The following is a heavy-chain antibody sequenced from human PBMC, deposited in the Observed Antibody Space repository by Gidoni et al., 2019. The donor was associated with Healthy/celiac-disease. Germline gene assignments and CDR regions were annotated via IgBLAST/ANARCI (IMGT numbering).Heavy chain of an antibody. CDR3: ARVITGDWDCSSTSCYTFDY. CDR2: ISISSSYI. D-gene: IGHD2-2*02. V-gene: IGHV3-21*01. J-gene: IGHJ4*02. CDR1: GCTFSSYS. Sequence: EVQLVESGGGLVKPGGSLRLSCAASGCTFSSYSMNWVRQAPGKGLEWVSSISISSSYIYYADSVKGRFTISRDNAKNSLYLQMNSLRAEDTAVYYCARVITGDWDCSSTSCYTFDYWGQGTLVTVSS.